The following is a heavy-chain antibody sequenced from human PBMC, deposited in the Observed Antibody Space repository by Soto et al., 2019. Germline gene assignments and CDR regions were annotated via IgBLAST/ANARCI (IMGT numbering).Heavy chain of an antibody. J-gene: IGHJ4*02. CDR3: ARDLGYYYGSGPFPSEHLGFDY. D-gene: IGHD3-10*01. CDR1: GGSISSYY. CDR2: IYYSGST. V-gene: IGHV4-59*01. Sequence: SETLSLTCTVSGGSISSYYWSWIRQPPGKGLEWIGYIYYSGSTNYNPSLKSRVTISVDTSKNQFSLKLSSVTAADTAVYYCARDLGYYYGSGPFPSEHLGFDYWGQGTLVTVSS.